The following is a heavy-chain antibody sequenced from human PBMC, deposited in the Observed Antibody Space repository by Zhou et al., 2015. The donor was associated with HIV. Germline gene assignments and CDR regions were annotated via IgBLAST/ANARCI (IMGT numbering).Heavy chain of an antibody. CDR2: ITPILATV. V-gene: IGHV1-69*06. CDR1: GGPFSSYG. J-gene: IGHJ4*02. CDR3: AYFGQSGYDSRDYFEY. D-gene: IGHD5-12*01. Sequence: QVQLVQSATEVKKPGSSVKVSCKASGGPFSSYGISWVRQAPGQGLEWMGGITPILATVKYAQKFQGRVTFTADTSTSTAYMELRSLGSEDTATYYCAYFGQSGYDSRDYFEYWGQGTLVTVSS.